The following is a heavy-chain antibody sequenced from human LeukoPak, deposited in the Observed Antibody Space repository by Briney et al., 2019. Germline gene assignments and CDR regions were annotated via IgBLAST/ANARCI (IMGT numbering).Heavy chain of an antibody. CDR2: IKEDGSEK. Sequence: GSLRLSCAASGFTFSSYWMTWVRQAPGKGLELVANIKEDGSEKYYVDSVKGRFTISRDNAKNSLYLQINSLRAEDTAVYHCVYGGSYYVAWGQGTLVTVSS. D-gene: IGHD1-26*01. CDR1: GFTFSSYW. CDR3: VYGGSYYVA. J-gene: IGHJ5*02. V-gene: IGHV3-7*01.